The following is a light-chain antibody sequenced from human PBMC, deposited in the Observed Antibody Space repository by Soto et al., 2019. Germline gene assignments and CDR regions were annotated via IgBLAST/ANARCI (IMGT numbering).Light chain of an antibody. Sequence: EIVLTQSPGTLSLSPGERATLSCRASQSVSSTYLAWYQHKPGQAPRLLIYGASSRATGIPDRFSGSGSGTHLTLTISRLEPEDFALYYCQQYGGSPPYTFGQGTKLEIK. CDR3: QQYGGSPPYT. J-gene: IGKJ2*01. CDR1: QSVSSTY. CDR2: GAS. V-gene: IGKV3-20*01.